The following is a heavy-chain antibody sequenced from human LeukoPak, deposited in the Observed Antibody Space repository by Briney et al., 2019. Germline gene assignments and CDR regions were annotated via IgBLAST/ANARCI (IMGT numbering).Heavy chain of an antibody. CDR3: ARELIGPAAGFDY. J-gene: IGHJ4*02. V-gene: IGHV3-7*01. D-gene: IGHD2-2*01. Sequence: TGGSLRLSCAASGFTFSSYWMSWVRQAPGKRLEWVANIKQDGSEKYYVDSVKGRFTISRDNAKNSLYLQMNSLRAEDTAVYYCARELIGPAAGFDYWGQGTLVTVSS. CDR1: GFTFSSYW. CDR2: IKQDGSEK.